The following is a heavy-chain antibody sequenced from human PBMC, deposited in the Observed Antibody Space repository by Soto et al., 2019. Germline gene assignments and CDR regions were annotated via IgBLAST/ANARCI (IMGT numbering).Heavy chain of an antibody. CDR1: SGYISSGGYY. CDR2: IYYSGST. D-gene: IGHD3-22*01. Sequence: SETLSLTCTVSSGYISSGGYYWSWIRQHPGKGLEWIGYIYYSGSTYYKPSLKSRVTISVDTSKNQFSLQLSSVTAADTAVYYCAKSIYDSSGYYLDYWGQGTLVTVSS. J-gene: IGHJ4*02. V-gene: IGHV4-31*03. CDR3: AKSIYDSSGYYLDY.